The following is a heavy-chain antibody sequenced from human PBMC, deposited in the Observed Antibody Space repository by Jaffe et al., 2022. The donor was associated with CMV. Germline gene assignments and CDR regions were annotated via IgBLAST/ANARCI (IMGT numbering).Heavy chain of an antibody. J-gene: IGHJ5*02. CDR2: IYYSGST. V-gene: IGHV4-59*01. CDR3: ARGPYYYDSSGYYLGNWFDP. Sequence: QVQLQESGPGLVKPSETLSLTCTVSGGSISSYYWSWIRQPPGKGLEWIGYIYYSGSTNYNPSLKSRVTISVDTSKNQFSLKLSSVTAADTAVYYCARGPYYYDSSGYYLGNWFDPWGQGTLVTVSS. D-gene: IGHD3-22*01. CDR1: GGSISSYY.